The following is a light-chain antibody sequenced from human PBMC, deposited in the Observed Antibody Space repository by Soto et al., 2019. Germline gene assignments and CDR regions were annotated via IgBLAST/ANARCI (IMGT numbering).Light chain of an antibody. Sequence: QSVLTQPPSVSATPGQRVTIACSGGRSNIGSNHVYWYQHLPGMAPKLVIFRNDQRPSGVPDRFSGSKSGTSASLAISGLRSDDEAEYYCATWDDSLRAVYFGGGTKLTVL. CDR3: ATWDDSLRAVY. CDR2: RND. J-gene: IGLJ2*01. V-gene: IGLV1-47*01. CDR1: RSNIGSNH.